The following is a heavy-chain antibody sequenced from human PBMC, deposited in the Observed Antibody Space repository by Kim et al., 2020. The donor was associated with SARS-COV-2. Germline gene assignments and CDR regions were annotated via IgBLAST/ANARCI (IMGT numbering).Heavy chain of an antibody. V-gene: IGHV3-7*01. Sequence: GGSLRLSCAASGFTFSSYWMTWVRQAPGKGLEWVANIKQDGSDKYYVDSVKGRFTLSRDNAQKSLFLQMNSLRVEDTAVYYCARVQGSTWYAGGFDIWGQGTMVTVSS. D-gene: IGHD6-13*01. CDR2: IKQDGSDK. CDR3: ARVQGSTWYAGGFDI. CDR1: GFTFSSYW. J-gene: IGHJ3*02.